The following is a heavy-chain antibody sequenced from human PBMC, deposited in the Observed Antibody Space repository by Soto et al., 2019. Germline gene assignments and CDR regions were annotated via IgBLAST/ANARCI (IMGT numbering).Heavy chain of an antibody. Sequence: VGSLRLSCAASGFTFSNYAMSWVRQAPGKGLEWVSSISGSGGSTYYADSVKGRFTISRDNSKNTLYLQMNSLRAEDTAVYYCAKDRDVENAIPQTPDYWGQGTLVTVSS. J-gene: IGHJ4*02. CDR2: ISGSGGST. D-gene: IGHD2-8*02. V-gene: IGHV3-23*01. CDR3: AKDRDVENAIPQTPDY. CDR1: GFTFSNYA.